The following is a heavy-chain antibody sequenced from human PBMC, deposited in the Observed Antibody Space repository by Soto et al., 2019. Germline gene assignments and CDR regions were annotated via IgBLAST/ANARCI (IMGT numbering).Heavy chain of an antibody. CDR3: ARDRDLGYCSFNSCYFLVWFDP. D-gene: IGHD2-2*01. J-gene: IGHJ5*02. CDR2: ISAYNGNT. CDR1: GYTFTSYG. Sequence: ASVKVSCKASGYTFTSYGISWVRQAPGQGLEWMGWISAYNGNTNYAQKLQGRVTMTTDTSTSTAYMELRSLRSDDTAVYYCARDRDLGYCSFNSCYFLVWFDPWG. V-gene: IGHV1-18*01.